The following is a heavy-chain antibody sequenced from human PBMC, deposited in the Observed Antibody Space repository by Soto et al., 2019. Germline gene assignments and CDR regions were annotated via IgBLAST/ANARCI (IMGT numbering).Heavy chain of an antibody. D-gene: IGHD1-1*01. V-gene: IGHV3-33*01. CDR3: VRGDNWNDEASDY. Sequence: QVQLVESGGGVVQPGRSLRLSCAASGFMFSNHGMHWVRQAPGKGLEWVAVIWSDGNNRYYADSVKGRFTISRDNSKNTVYLQMSSLRVEDTAVYYCVRGDNWNDEASDYWGQGTLDTVSS. CDR2: IWSDGNNR. CDR1: GFMFSNHG. J-gene: IGHJ4*02.